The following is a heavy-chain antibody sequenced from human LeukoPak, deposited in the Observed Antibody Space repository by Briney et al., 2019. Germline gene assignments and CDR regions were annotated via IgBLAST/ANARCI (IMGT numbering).Heavy chain of an antibody. Sequence: GSSVKVSSKASGGTFNTFSISWVRQAPGQGLEWMGGIIPFFGSANYAQKFQDRFTITTDESTTTAYMVLNSLTSEDTAVYYCARPDYSGFDWGFDFWGQGTLVTVSS. J-gene: IGHJ4*02. CDR1: GGTFNTFS. CDR3: ARPDYSGFDWGFDF. V-gene: IGHV1-69*05. D-gene: IGHD5-12*01. CDR2: IIPFFGSA.